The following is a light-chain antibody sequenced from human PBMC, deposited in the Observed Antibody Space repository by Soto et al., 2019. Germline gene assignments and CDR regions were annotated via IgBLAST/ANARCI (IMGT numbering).Light chain of an antibody. Sequence: QSVLTQPPSASGTPGQRVTISCSGSSSNIGSNSVYWYQQLPGTAPKLLIYRNNQRPSGVPDRFSGSKSGTSASLAISGLRSEDEADYYGAAWDDSLSGWVFGGGTKVTVL. J-gene: IGLJ3*02. CDR1: SSNIGSNS. CDR2: RNN. CDR3: AAWDDSLSGWV. V-gene: IGLV1-47*01.